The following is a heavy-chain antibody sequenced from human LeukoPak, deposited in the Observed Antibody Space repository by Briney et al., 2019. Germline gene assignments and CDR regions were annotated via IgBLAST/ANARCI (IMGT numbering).Heavy chain of an antibody. D-gene: IGHD2-21*02. V-gene: IGHV3-64*01. CDR1: GFTFSGYT. CDR3: ARGFHEYCFGSFDS. CDR2: ISGNGGDT. J-gene: IGHJ4*02. Sequence: PGGSLRLSCAASGFTFSGYTMHWVRQTPGKRLEYVSAISGNGGDTYYANSVKGRFTVSRDNSKNTVYLQMASLRPEDMAVYYCARGFHEYCFGSFDSWGQGTLVTVSA.